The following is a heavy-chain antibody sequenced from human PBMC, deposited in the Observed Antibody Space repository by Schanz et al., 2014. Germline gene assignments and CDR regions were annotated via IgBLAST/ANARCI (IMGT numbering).Heavy chain of an antibody. CDR1: GFTFTTHS. J-gene: IGHJ6*02. CDR3: AKGMGYCSGGTCYDYYYYGLDV. D-gene: IGHD2-15*01. CDR2: ISSGSSYA. Sequence: EVQLVESGGGLVKPGGSLRLSCAASGFTFTTHSMTWVRQAPGKGLEWVSDISSGSSYANYADSVKGRFTISRDNAKNSLYLQMNSLSADDTAVFYCAKGMGYCSGGTCYDYYYYGLDVWGQGTTVTVSS. V-gene: IGHV3-21*05.